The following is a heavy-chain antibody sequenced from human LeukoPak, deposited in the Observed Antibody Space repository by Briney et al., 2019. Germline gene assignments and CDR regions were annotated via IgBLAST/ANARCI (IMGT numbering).Heavy chain of an antibody. CDR2: ITGSGGTT. Sequence: GGSLRLSCAASGFTFDDYGMSWVRQAPGKGLEWVSTITGSGGTTYYADSVKGRFTISRDNSESTLYLQMNTLRAEDTALYYCAKRGYYYESSGYYYFDYWGQGSLVTVSS. D-gene: IGHD3-22*01. CDR3: AKRGYYYESSGYYYFDY. V-gene: IGHV3-23*01. CDR1: GFTFDDYG. J-gene: IGHJ4*02.